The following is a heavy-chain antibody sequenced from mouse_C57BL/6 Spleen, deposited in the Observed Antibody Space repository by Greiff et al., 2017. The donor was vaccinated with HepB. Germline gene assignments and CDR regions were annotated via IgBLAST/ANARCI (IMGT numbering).Heavy chain of an antibody. CDR1: GYSITSGYY. CDR2: ISYDGSN. D-gene: IGHD1-1*01. V-gene: IGHV3-6*01. J-gene: IGHJ2*01. CDR3: ARSPITTVVAKGFDY. Sequence: EVQLVESGPGLVKPSQSLSLTCSVTGYSITSGYYWNWIRQFPGNKLEWMGYISYDGSNNYNPTLKNRISITRDTSKNQFFLKLNSVTTEDTATYYCARSPITTVVAKGFDYWGQGTTLTVSS.